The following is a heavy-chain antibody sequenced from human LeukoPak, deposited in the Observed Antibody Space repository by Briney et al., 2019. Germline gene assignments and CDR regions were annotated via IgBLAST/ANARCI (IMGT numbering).Heavy chain of an antibody. Sequence: SETLSLTSTVSGGSISTYYCSWIRQPPGKGLEWIGQIYHSGTTNYNPSLKSRVTISVDTSKNQFSLKLTSVTAADTAVYYCARAYDEDYYYYMDVWGKGTTVTVSS. CDR3: ARAYDEDYYYYMDV. CDR1: GGSISTYY. D-gene: IGHD3-3*01. CDR2: IYHSGTT. V-gene: IGHV4-59*01. J-gene: IGHJ6*03.